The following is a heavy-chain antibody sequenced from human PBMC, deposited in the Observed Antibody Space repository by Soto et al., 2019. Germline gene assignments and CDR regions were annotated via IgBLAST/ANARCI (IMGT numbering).Heavy chain of an antibody. Sequence: GASVKVSCKASGYTFTIYDITWVRQATGRGLEWMGWMNPNSGNTGYAQKFQGRVTMTRNTSISTAYMELSSLRSEDTAVYYCARGSFTYYDFWSGRTNYYYYMDVWGKGTTVTVSS. CDR2: MNPNSGNT. V-gene: IGHV1-8*01. J-gene: IGHJ6*03. CDR3: ARGSFTYYDFWSGRTNYYYYMDV. D-gene: IGHD3-3*01. CDR1: GYTFTIYD.